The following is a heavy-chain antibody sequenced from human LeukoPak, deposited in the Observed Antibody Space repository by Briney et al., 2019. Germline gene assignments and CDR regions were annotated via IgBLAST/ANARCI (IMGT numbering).Heavy chain of an antibody. V-gene: IGHV6-1*01. D-gene: IGHD3-9*01. J-gene: IGHJ4*02. Sequence: SQTLSLTCAISGDSVSSNNGAWNWIRQSPWRGLEWLGRTYYRSKWYNDYAGSLMSRITISPDTSKNQFSLQVCSVTPEDTAVYSCARDVGTTGWHTYDFWGQGTLVTVSS. CDR2: TYYRSKWYN. CDR1: GDSVSSNNGA. CDR3: ARDVGTTGWHTYDF.